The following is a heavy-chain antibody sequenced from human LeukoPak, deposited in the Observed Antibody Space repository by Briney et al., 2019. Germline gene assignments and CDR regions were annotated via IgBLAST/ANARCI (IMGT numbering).Heavy chain of an antibody. D-gene: IGHD2-2*01. J-gene: IGHJ4*02. CDR2: IRQDGSEK. CDR1: GFTFTNYW. Sequence: GGSLRLSCAASGFTFTNYWMTWVRQAPGKGLEWVANIRQDGSEKYYVDSVKGRFTISRDNTKNSLFLQMNSLRVDDTAVYYCAKDFTRGPADYWGQGTLVTVSS. CDR3: AKDFTRGPADY. V-gene: IGHV3-7*03.